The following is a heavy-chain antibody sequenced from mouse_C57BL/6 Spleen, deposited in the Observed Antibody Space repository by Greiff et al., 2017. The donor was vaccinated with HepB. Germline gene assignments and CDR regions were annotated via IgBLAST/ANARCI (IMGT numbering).Heavy chain of an antibody. CDR1: GFTFSSYG. Sequence: EVHLVESGGDLVKPGGSLKLSCAASGFTFSSYGMSWVRQTPDKRLEWVATISSGGSYTYYPDSVKGRFTISRDNAKNTLYLQMSSLKSEDTAMYYCARRYDPYYFDYWGQGTTLTVSS. J-gene: IGHJ2*01. CDR2: ISSGGSYT. CDR3: ARRYDPYYFDY. V-gene: IGHV5-6*01. D-gene: IGHD2-3*01.